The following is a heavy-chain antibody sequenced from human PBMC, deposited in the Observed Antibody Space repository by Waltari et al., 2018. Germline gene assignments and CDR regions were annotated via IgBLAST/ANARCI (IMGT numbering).Heavy chain of an antibody. D-gene: IGHD2-15*01. J-gene: IGHJ4*02. CDR2: FIPLLAIA. Sequence: QVQLVQSGAEVKKPGSSVKVSCKASGCPFSRYTISWVRQAPGKGLEWMGRFIPLLAIADYAQKCQGRVTITADKSTNTAYRELSSLRSDDTAVYYCASGGGYCSGGSCYSGYYLNYWGQGTLVTVSS. CDR1: GCPFSRYT. V-gene: IGHV1-69*02. CDR3: ASGGGYCSGGSCYSGYYLNY.